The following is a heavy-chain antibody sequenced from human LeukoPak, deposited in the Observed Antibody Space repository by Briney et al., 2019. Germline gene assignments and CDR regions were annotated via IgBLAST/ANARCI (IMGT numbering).Heavy chain of an antibody. V-gene: IGHV1-8*01. CDR3: ARGLFYRSGSFTWYYFDY. CDR1: GYTFTSYD. CDR2: MNPNSGNT. D-gene: IGHD1-26*01. Sequence: ASVKVSCKASGYTFTSYDINWVRQATGQGLEWMGWMNPNSGNTGYAQKFQGRVTMIRNTSISTAYMELSSLRSEDTAVYYCARGLFYRSGSFTWYYFDYWGQGTLVTVSS. J-gene: IGHJ4*02.